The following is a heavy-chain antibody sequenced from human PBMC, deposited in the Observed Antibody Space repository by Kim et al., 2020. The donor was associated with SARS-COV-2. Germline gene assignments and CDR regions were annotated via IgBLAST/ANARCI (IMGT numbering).Heavy chain of an antibody. CDR2: IYHSGST. J-gene: IGHJ4*02. V-gene: IGHV4-4*02. CDR3: ARVKTQESRPDY. CDR1: GGSISSSNW. Sequence: SETLSLTCAVSGGSISSSNWRSWVRQPPGKGLEWIGEIYHSGSTNYNPSLKSRVTISVDKSKNQFSLKLSSVTAENTAVYYCARVKTQESRPDYWGQGTLVTVSS. D-gene: IGHD3-10*01.